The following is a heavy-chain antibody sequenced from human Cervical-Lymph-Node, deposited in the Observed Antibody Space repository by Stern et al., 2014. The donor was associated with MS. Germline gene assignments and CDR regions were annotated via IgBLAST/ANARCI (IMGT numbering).Heavy chain of an antibody. CDR3: ARHPPRRKWDDPNYGMDV. V-gene: IGHV5-51*01. CDR1: GYTFTNNW. J-gene: IGHJ6*02. Sequence: EVQLVESGAEVKKPGESLKISCKGSGYTFTNNWIAWVRQMPGKGLEWMGIIYPDDSDIRYSPSLKGRVTISAEKSISTAYLQWSGLKAADSAVYYCARHPPRRKWDDPNYGMDVWGQGTTVTVSS. CDR2: IYPDDSDI. D-gene: IGHD1-1*01.